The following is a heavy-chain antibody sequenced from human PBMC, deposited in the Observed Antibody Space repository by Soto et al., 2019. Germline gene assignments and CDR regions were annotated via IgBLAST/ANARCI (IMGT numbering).Heavy chain of an antibody. V-gene: IGHV1-69*13. D-gene: IGHD2-2*01. CDR1: GGTFSSYA. Sequence: ASVKVSCKASGGTFSSYAISWVRQAPGQGLEWMGGIIPIFGTANYAQKFQGRVTITADESTSTAYMELSSLRSEDTAVYYCARSGTDLVVVPAAMSYYYYYYGMDVWGQGTTVTVSS. CDR2: IIPIFGTA. J-gene: IGHJ6*02. CDR3: ARSGTDLVVVPAAMSYYYYYYGMDV.